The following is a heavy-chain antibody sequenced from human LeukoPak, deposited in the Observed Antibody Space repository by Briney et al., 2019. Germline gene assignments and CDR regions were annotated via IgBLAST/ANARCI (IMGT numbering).Heavy chain of an antibody. J-gene: IGHJ6*03. V-gene: IGHV3-23*01. CDR3: AKTGYSGYDYYYYYCMDV. Sequence: GGSLRLSCAASGFTFSSYAMSWVRQAPGKGLEWVSAISGSGDSTYYADSVKGRFTISRVNSKNTLYLQMNSLRAEDTAVYYCAKTGYSGYDYYYYYCMDVWGKGTTVTVSS. CDR1: GFTFSSYA. CDR2: ISGSGDST. D-gene: IGHD5-12*01.